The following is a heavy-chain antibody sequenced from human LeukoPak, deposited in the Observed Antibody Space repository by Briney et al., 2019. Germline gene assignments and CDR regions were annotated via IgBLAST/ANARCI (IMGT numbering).Heavy chain of an antibody. D-gene: IGHD2-2*01. CDR1: GYSFTSYW. J-gene: IGHJ3*02. CDR3: ARGLVVPAATDAFDI. Sequence: GESLKISCKGSGYSFTSYWIGWVRQMPGKGLEWMGIIYPGDSDTRYSPSFQGQATISADKSISTAYLQWSSLKASDTAMYYCARGLVVPAATDAFDIWGQGTMVTVSS. V-gene: IGHV5-51*01. CDR2: IYPGDSDT.